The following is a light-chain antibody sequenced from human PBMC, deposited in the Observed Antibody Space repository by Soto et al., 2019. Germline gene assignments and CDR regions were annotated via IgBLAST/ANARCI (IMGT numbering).Light chain of an antibody. CDR1: ESVGSY. Sequence: EVVLTQSPATLSLSPGESATLSCRASESVGSYLAWYQQRPDQAPRLVIYDTSTRATGIADRFSGSGSGTDFTLTISRLEPEDFAVYYCQQYGSSLTWTFGQGTKVDIK. J-gene: IGKJ1*01. V-gene: IGKV3-20*01. CDR2: DTS. CDR3: QQYGSSLTWT.